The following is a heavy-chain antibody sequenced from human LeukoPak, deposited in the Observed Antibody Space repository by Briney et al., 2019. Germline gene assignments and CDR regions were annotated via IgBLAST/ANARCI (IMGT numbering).Heavy chain of an antibody. CDR2: INHSGST. CDR1: GGSFSGYY. V-gene: IGHV4-34*01. Sequence: SETLSLTCAVYGGSFSGYYRSWIRQPPGKGLEWIGEINHSGSTNYNPSLKSRVTISVDTSKNQFSLKLSSVTAADTAVYYCARGPPRQFWSGYYRLDYWGQGTLVTVSS. CDR3: ARGPPRQFWSGYYRLDY. D-gene: IGHD3-3*01. J-gene: IGHJ4*02.